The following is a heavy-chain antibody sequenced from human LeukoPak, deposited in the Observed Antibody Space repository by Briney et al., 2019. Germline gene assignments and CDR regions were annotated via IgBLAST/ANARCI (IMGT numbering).Heavy chain of an antibody. J-gene: IGHJ4*02. D-gene: IGHD6-19*01. CDR2: INHSGST. CDR1: GGSFSGYY. V-gene: IGHV4-34*01. Sequence: PSETLSLTCAVYGGSFSGYYWSWIRQPPGKGLEWIGEINHSGSTNYNPSLKSRVTISVDTSKNQFSLKLSSVTAADTAVYYCARAVQWLVRGPPDYWGQGTLVTVSS. CDR3: ARAVQWLVRGPPDY.